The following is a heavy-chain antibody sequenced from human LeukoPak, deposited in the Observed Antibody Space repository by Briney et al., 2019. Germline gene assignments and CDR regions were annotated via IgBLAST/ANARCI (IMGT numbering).Heavy chain of an antibody. CDR2: IKPDGGEI. CDR1: GFTFSSYW. D-gene: IGHD5-12*01. CDR3: ARKNPYSGYSH. Sequence: PGGSLRLSWAGSGFTFSSYWMSWVRQAPGKGLEWVANIKPDGGEIYYVDSVKGRFTISRDNAKNSLYLQMNSLRAEDTAVYYCARKNPYSGYSHWGQGTLVTVSS. J-gene: IGHJ4*02. V-gene: IGHV3-7*01.